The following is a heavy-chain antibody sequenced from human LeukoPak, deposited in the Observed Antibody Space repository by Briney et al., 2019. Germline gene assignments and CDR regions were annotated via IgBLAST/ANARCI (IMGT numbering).Heavy chain of an antibody. CDR2: ISYDGSNK. CDR3: ARATSTVTTLNPMGY. CDR1: GFTFSSYA. V-gene: IGHV3-30-3*01. Sequence: GGSLRLSCAASGFTFSSYAMHWVRQAPGKGLEWVAVISYDGSNKYYADSVKGRFTISRDNSKNTLYLQMNSLRAEDTAVYYCARATSTVTTLNPMGYWGQGTLVTISS. J-gene: IGHJ4*02. D-gene: IGHD4-17*01.